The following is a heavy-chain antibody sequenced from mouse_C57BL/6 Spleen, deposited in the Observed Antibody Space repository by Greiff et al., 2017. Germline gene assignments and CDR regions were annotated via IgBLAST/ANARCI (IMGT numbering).Heavy chain of an antibody. J-gene: IGHJ4*01. D-gene: IGHD1-1*01. V-gene: IGHV14-2*01. CDR3: ARRYYGSSYDPLYYAMDY. CDR2: IDPEDGET. Sequence: VQLQQSGAELVKPGASVKLSCTASGFNIKDYYMHWVKQRTEQGLEWIGRIDPEDGETKYAPKFQGKATITADTSSTTAYLQLSSLTSEDTAVYYCARRYYGSSYDPLYYAMDYWGQGTSVTVSS. CDR1: GFNIKDYY.